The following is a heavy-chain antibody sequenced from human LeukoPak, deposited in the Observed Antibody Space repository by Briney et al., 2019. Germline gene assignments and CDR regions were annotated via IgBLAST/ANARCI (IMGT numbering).Heavy chain of an antibody. D-gene: IGHD6-6*01. CDR1: GYSITSGYY. CDR2: MYYSGST. Sequence: SETLSLTCTVSGYSITSGYYWGWIRQPPGKGLEWIGSMYYSGSTYYNPSLNSRVTISLDTSKNQFSLKLSSVTAADTAVYYCASSRGSSEPFDYWGQGTLVTVSS. J-gene: IGHJ4*02. CDR3: ASSRGSSEPFDY. V-gene: IGHV4-38-2*02.